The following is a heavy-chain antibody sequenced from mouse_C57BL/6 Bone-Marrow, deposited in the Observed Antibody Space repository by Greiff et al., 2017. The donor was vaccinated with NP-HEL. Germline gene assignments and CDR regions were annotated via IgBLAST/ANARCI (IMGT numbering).Heavy chain of an antibody. CDR3: ARFITTVVEYYAMDY. CDR1: GYTFTSYW. Sequence: QVQLQQPGAELVKPGASVKLSCKASGYTFTSYWMHWVKQRPGQGLEWIGMIHPNSGSTNYNEKFKSKATLTVDKSSSTAYMQLSSLTSEDSAVYYCARFITTVVEYYAMDYWGQGTSVTVSS. J-gene: IGHJ4*01. V-gene: IGHV1-64*01. D-gene: IGHD1-1*01. CDR2: IHPNSGST.